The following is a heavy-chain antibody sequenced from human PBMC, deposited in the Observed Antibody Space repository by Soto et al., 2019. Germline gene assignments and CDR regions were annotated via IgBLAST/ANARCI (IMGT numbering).Heavy chain of an antibody. D-gene: IGHD6-6*01. CDR3: AKDFLSVSARYLVDY. J-gene: IGHJ4*02. Sequence: GGSLRLSCAVSGFTFSSYGMHWVRQAPGKGLEWVAVISSDGSNKYYTDSVKGRFTISRDNSKNTLFLQMNSLRAEDTALYYCAKDFLSVSARYLVDYRGQGTLVTVSS. V-gene: IGHV3-30*18. CDR2: ISSDGSNK. CDR1: GFTFSSYG.